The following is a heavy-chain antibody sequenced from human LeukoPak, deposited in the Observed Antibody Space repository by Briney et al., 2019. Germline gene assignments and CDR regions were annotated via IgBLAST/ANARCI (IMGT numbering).Heavy chain of an antibody. CDR3: ARDGGLTAFDY. V-gene: IGHV4-39*07. CDR1: GGSISSSSYY. Sequence: SETLSLTCTVSGGSISSSSYYWGWIRQPPGKGLEWIGSIYYSGSTYYNPSLKSRVTISVDTSKNQFSLKLSSVTAADTAVYYCARDGGLTAFDYWGQGTLVTVSS. J-gene: IGHJ4*02. CDR2: IYYSGST. D-gene: IGHD1-14*01.